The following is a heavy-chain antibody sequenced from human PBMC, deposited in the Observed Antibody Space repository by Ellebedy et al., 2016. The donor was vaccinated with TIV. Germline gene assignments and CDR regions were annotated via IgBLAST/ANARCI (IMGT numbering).Heavy chain of an antibody. Sequence: GESLKISXVASGFAFSDYWMSWVRQAPGRGLEWVANIKQDGSLQFYVDSVKGRFTFSRDNAKNSLSLQMDSLRAEDTAVYYCAREYSSGWYPDYWGQGTLVTVSS. D-gene: IGHD6-19*01. CDR1: GFAFSDYW. CDR3: AREYSSGWYPDY. CDR2: IKQDGSLQ. V-gene: IGHV3-7*01. J-gene: IGHJ4*02.